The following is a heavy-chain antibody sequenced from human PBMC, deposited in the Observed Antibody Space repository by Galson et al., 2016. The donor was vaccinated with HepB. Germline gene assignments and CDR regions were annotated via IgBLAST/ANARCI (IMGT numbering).Heavy chain of an antibody. V-gene: IGHV1-18*01. CDR1: GYAFSNYG. J-gene: IGHJ4*02. CDR2: ISPGATDT. Sequence: SVKVSCKASGYAFSNYGMNWVRQAPGQGLQWMAWISPGATDTVYAQSLQGRLTLTTDPSTATADMELRSLGSDDTADYYCARDYCTGGSCYHALGHRGQGTLVTVSS. D-gene: IGHD2-8*02. CDR3: ARDYCTGGSCYHALGH.